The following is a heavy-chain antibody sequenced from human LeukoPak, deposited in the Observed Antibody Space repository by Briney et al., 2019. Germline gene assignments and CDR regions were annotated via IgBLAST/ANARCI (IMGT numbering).Heavy chain of an antibody. CDR2: IRGSGDST. V-gene: IGHV3-23*01. CDR1: GFTFSSYG. D-gene: IGHD3-22*01. J-gene: IGHJ3*02. CDR3: AKGLSMIVVEGAFDI. Sequence: GGSLRLSCAASGFTFSSYGMSWVRQAPGKGLEWVSAIRGSGDSTYYADSVKGRFTISRDNSKNTLYLQMNSLRAEDTAVYYCAKGLSMIVVEGAFDIWGQGTMVTVSS.